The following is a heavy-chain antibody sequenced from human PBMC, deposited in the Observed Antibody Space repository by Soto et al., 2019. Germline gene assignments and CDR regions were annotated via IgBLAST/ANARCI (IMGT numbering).Heavy chain of an antibody. D-gene: IGHD3-10*01. CDR3: ASYYGSGIYHPKY. CDR2: INSDGRST. J-gene: IGHJ4*02. V-gene: IGHV3-74*01. CDR1: GFTFSSYW. Sequence: VQLVESGGGLVQPGGSLRLSCAASGFTFSSYWMHWVRQAPGKGLVWVSRINSDGRSTSYADSVKGRFTISRDNAKNTLYPQMNSLRAEDTAVYYCASYYGSGIYHPKYWGQGTLVTVAS.